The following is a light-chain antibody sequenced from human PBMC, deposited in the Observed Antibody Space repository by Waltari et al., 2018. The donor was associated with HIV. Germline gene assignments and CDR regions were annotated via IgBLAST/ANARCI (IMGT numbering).Light chain of an antibody. J-gene: IGLJ2*01. V-gene: IGLV3-1*01. CDR2: QDD. CDR1: NLGDKY. CDR3: QAWDRSTTVV. Sequence: SYELTQPPSVSVSPGQTARITCSGNNLGDKYACWYQQKPGQSPVLVMYQDDRRPAGIPERFSGSNSGNTATLTISGTQAMDGADYYCQAWDRSTTVVFGGGTKVTVL.